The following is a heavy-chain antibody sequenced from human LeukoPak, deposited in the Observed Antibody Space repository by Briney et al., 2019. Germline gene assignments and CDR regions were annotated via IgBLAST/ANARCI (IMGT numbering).Heavy chain of an antibody. CDR1: GGSISSSSYY. CDR3: ARGDCSGGSCYVVDY. Sequence: SETLSLTCTVSGGSISSSSYYWGWIRQPPGKGLKWIGSIYYSGSTYYNPSLKSRVTISVDTSKNQFSLKLSSVTAADTAVYYCARGDCSGGSCYVVDYWGQGTLVTVSS. CDR2: IYYSGST. D-gene: IGHD2-15*01. V-gene: IGHV4-39*07. J-gene: IGHJ4*02.